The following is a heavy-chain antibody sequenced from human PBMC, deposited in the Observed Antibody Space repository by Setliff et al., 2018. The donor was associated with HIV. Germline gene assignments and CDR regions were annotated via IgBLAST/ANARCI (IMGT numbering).Heavy chain of an antibody. CDR2: IYHSGST. J-gene: IGHJ6*02. D-gene: IGHD2-21*02. CDR3: ARAMRGVVVTNMYYYYGMDV. CDR1: GYSLSSGYY. V-gene: IGHV4-38-2*02. Sequence: LTCTVSGYSLSSGYYWGWSRQPPGKGLEWIGSIYHSGSTYYNPSLKSRVTISVDTSKNQFSLKRSSVTAADTAVYYCARAMRGVVVTNMYYYYGMDVWGQGTTVTVSS.